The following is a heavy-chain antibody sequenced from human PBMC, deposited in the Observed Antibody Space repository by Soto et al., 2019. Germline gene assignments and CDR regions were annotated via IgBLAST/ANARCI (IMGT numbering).Heavy chain of an antibody. J-gene: IGHJ5*02. CDR3: AREAHRGGFDL. D-gene: IGHD3-16*01. CDR2: ISSSSTYI. V-gene: IGHV3-21*01. CDR1: GFTFSSYN. Sequence: GGSLRLSCAASGFTFSSYNMNWVRQAPGKGLEWLSSISSSSTYIYYAHTMKGRFTISRDNARNSLYLQMDSLRAEDTAMFYCAREAHRGGFDLWGQGT.